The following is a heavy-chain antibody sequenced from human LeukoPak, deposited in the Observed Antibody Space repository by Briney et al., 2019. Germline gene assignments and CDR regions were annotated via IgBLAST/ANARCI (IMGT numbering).Heavy chain of an antibody. V-gene: IGHV4-59*08. Sequence: SETLSLTCTVSGGSISSYYWSWIRQPPGKGLEWIGCIYYSGSTNYKPSLKGRVTISVDTSKNQFSLKLSSVTAADTAVYYCARHVGGFDYWGQGTLVTVSS. J-gene: IGHJ4*02. CDR3: ARHVGGFDY. CDR1: GGSISSYY. CDR2: IYYSGST.